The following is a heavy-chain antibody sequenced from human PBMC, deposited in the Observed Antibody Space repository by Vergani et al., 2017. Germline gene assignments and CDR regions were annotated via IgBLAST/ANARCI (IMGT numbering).Heavy chain of an antibody. V-gene: IGHV3-30*02. CDR2: IQFDGSNQ. D-gene: IGHD3-16*01. CDR1: GFTLSNYD. CDR3: AKHFRGWGIDY. J-gene: IGHJ4*02. Sequence: QVQLVESGGGVVQRGGSLRLSCATSGFTLSNYDMQWIRQAPGKGLEFVAVIQFDGSNQYYADSVKGRFTLSRDFSKNTLYLQMNSLRTDDTATYYCAKHFRGWGIDYWGQGTQVIVAS.